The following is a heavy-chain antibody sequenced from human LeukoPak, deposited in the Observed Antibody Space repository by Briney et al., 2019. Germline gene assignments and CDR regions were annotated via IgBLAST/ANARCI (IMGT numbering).Heavy chain of an antibody. CDR3: AKQAAAGGVFDY. J-gene: IGHJ4*02. CDR2: ISGSGGST. CDR1: GFTVSSYA. V-gene: IGHV3-23*01. Sequence: PGGSLRLSCAASGFTVSSYAMSWVRQAPGKGLEWVSAISGSGGSTYYADSVKGRFTISRDNSKNTLYLQMYSLRAEDTAVYYCAKQAAAGGVFDYWGQGTLVTVCS. D-gene: IGHD6-13*01.